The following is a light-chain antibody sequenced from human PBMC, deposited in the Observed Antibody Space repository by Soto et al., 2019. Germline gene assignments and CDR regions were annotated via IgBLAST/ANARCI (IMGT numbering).Light chain of an antibody. V-gene: IGKV3D-7*01. J-gene: IGKJ1*01. Sequence: PGERVTLSCRASQSVSSSYLTGYQQKPGQAPRLLIYGASTRATGIPARFSGSGSGTDFTLTISSLQPEDFAVYYCQQDYNLLTWTFGQGTKVEIK. CDR3: QQDYNLLTWT. CDR2: GAS. CDR1: QSVSSSY.